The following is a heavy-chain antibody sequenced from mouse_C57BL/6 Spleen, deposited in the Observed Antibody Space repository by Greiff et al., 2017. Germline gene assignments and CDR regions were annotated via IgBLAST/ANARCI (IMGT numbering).Heavy chain of an antibody. CDR3: GRFLDGAWFAY. CDR1: GYTFTSYR. V-gene: IGHV1-53*01. Sequence: QVQLKQPETELVKPGASVKLSCKASGYTFTSYRMHWVKQRPGQGLEWIGNINPSNGGTKYNEKFKSKATLTVDKSSSTAYMQLSSLTSEDSAVCACGRFLDGAWFAYWGQGTLVTVSA. CDR2: INPSNGGT. J-gene: IGHJ3*01.